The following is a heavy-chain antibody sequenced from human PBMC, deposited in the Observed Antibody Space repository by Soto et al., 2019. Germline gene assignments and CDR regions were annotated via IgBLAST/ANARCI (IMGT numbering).Heavy chain of an antibody. J-gene: IGHJ4*02. CDR1: GYTFTTYG. CDR3: ARTPRAQMIVLEAATRFDY. D-gene: IGHD2-15*01. Sequence: QVQLVQSGAEVKRPGASLKVSCKASGYTFTTYGFNWVRQAPGQGLEWMGWISPYNGDTNYAQNFQGRVTLTTDTSTSTAYRELRSLISDDTAVYYCARTPRAQMIVLEAATRFDYWGQGTLVTVSS. V-gene: IGHV1-18*04. CDR2: ISPYNGDT.